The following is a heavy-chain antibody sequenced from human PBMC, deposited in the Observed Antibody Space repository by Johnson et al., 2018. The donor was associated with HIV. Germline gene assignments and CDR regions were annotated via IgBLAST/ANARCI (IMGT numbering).Heavy chain of an antibody. Sequence: VQLVESGGGLVKSGGSLRLSCAASGFTFSNAWMSWVRQVPGKGLEWVGRIKSKPDGGSTYYADSVKGRFTISRDNSKNTLYLQMNSLRAEDTAVYYCAITSRTDAFDIWGQGTMVTVSS. J-gene: IGHJ3*02. CDR2: IKSKPDGGST. D-gene: IGHD1-1*01. CDR3: AITSRTDAFDI. CDR1: GFTFSNAW. V-gene: IGHV3-15*01.